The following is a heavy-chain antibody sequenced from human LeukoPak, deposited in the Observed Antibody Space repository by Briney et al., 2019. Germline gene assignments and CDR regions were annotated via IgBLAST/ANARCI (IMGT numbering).Heavy chain of an antibody. V-gene: IGHV3-11*01. J-gene: IGHJ3*02. D-gene: IGHD2-15*01. CDR2: ISSSGSTI. CDR1: GFTFSDYY. Sequence: GGSLRLSCAASGFTFSDYYMSWIRQAPGKGLEWVSYISSSGSTIYYADSVKGRFTISRDNAKNSLYLQMNSLRAEDTAVYYCASTLVLGAFDIWGQGTMVTVSS. CDR3: ASTLVLGAFDI.